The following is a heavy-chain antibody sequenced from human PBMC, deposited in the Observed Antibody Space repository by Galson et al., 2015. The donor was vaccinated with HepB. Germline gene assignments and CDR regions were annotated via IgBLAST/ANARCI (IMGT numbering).Heavy chain of an antibody. V-gene: IGHV3-23*01. CDR1: GFTFSSYA. CDR2: ISGSGGST. J-gene: IGHJ1*01. Sequence: SLRLSCAASGFTFSSYAMSWVRRAPGKGLEWVSAISGSGGSTYYADSVKGRFTISRDNSKNTLYLQMNSLRAEDTAVYYCAKDAYQYYYDSSAGGYFQHWGQGTLVTVSS. CDR3: AKDAYQYYYDSSAGGYFQH. D-gene: IGHD3-22*01.